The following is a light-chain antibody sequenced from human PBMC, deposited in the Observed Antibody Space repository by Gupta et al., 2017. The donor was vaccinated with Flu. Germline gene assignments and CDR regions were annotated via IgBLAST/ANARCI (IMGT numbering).Light chain of an antibody. CDR1: QSISSW. CDR3: QQYNSLPIFT. V-gene: IGKV1-5*03. CDR2: KAS. J-gene: IGKJ3*01. Sequence: DIQMTQCPSTLSASVGDRVTITCRASQSISSWLAWYQQKPGKAPKLLIYKASSLESGVPSRFSGSGSGTEFTLTISSLQPDDFATYYCQQYNSLPIFTFGPGTKVDIK.